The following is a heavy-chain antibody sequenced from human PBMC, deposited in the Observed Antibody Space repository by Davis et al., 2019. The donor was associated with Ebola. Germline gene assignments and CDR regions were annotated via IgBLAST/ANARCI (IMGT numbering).Heavy chain of an antibody. CDR2: INHSGST. D-gene: IGHD2-2*01. Sequence: GSLRLSCAASGFTFSSYGMHWIRQPPGKGLEWIGEINHSGSTNYNPSLKSRVTISVDTSKNQFSLKLSSVTAADTAVYYCARALGYCSSTSCYTNWFDPWGQGTLVTVSS. CDR1: GFTFSSYG. J-gene: IGHJ5*02. CDR3: ARALGYCSSTSCYTNWFDP. V-gene: IGHV4-34*01.